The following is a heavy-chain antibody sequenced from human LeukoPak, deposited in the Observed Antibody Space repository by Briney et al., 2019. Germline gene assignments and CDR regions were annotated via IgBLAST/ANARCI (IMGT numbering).Heavy chain of an antibody. Sequence: SETLSLTCTVSGGSIGDDYFAWIRQPAGKGLEWIGRIHTGGTTNYNPSLMSRVTLSIDTSKKQISLRLTSVTAADTALYYCARDNGSGYTYGYEHYYYYIDVCGKGTTVTVSS. J-gene: IGHJ6*03. CDR2: IHTGGTT. V-gene: IGHV4-4*07. CDR3: ARDNGSGYTYGYEHYYYYIDV. CDR1: GGSIGDDY. D-gene: IGHD5-18*01.